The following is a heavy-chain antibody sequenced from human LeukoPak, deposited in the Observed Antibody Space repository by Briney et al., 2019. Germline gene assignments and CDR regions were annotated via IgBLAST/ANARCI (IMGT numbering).Heavy chain of an antibody. CDR3: ARVKAGATVENFYYYYMDV. CDR2: SSGGGGST. J-gene: IGHJ6*03. CDR1: GFMFSNYA. Sequence: GGSLRLSCAAAGFMFSNYAMSWVRQAPGKGLEWVSTSSGGGGSTYYADSVKGRFTISRDNSKNTLYLQMNSLRAEDTAVYYCARVKAGATVENFYYYYMDVWGKGTTVTVSS. D-gene: IGHD1/OR15-1a*01. V-gene: IGHV3-23*01.